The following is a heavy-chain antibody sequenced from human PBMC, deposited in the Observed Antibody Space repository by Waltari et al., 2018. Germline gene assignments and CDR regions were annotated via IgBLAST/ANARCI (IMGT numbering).Heavy chain of an antibody. CDR1: GFTVSNNY. J-gene: IGHJ4*02. Sequence: EVQLVESGGGLMQPGGSLRLSCAASGFTVSNNYMSWVRQAPGKGLEWVSYISSSSSTIYYADSVKGRFTISRDNSKNTLYLQMNSLRAEDTAVYYCAKSTGGFDYWGQGTLVTVSS. V-gene: IGHV3-48*01. D-gene: IGHD1-26*01. CDR3: AKSTGGFDY. CDR2: ISSSSSTI.